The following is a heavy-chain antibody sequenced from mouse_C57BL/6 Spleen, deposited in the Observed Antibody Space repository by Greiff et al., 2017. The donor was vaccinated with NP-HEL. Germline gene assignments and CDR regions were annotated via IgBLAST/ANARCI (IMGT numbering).Heavy chain of an antibody. CDR3: ARTVVDYAMDY. J-gene: IGHJ4*01. CDR1: GYTFTSYW. CDR2: IDPSDSYT. D-gene: IGHD1-1*01. V-gene: IGHV1-69*01. Sequence: QVQLQQPGAELVMPGASVKLSCKASGYTFTSYWMHWVKQRPGQGLEWIGDIDPSDSYTNYNQKFKGKSTLTVDKSSSTAYMQLSSLTSEDSAVYYCARTVVDYAMDYWGQGTSVTVSS.